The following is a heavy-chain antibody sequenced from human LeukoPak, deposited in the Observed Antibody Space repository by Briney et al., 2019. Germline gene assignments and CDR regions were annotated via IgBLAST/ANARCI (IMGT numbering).Heavy chain of an antibody. CDR2: INHSGST. Sequence: PSETLSLTCAVYGGSFSGYYWSWIRQPPGKGLECIGEINHSGSTNYNPSLKSRVTISVDTSKNQFSLKLSSVTAADTAVYYCARGLNYYDSSGLGYWGQGTLVTVSS. CDR3: ARGLNYYDSSGLGY. D-gene: IGHD3-22*01. J-gene: IGHJ4*02. V-gene: IGHV4-34*01. CDR1: GGSFSGYY.